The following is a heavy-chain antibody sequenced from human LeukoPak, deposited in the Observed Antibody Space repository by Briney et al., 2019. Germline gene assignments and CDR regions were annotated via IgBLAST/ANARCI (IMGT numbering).Heavy chain of an antibody. V-gene: IGHV4-4*02. Sequence: SGTLSLTCAVSGGSISSTNWRSWVRQPPGKGLEWIGSIYHSGSTYYNPSLKSRVTISVDTSKNQFSLKLSSVTAADTAVYYCARGGAYCSGGSCYSSAEYFQHWGQGTLVTVSS. CDR2: IYHSGST. CDR1: GGSISSTNW. J-gene: IGHJ1*01. CDR3: ARGGAYCSGGSCYSSAEYFQH. D-gene: IGHD2-15*01.